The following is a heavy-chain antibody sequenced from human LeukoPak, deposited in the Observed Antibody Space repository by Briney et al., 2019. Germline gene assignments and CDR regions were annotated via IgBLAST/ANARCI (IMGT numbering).Heavy chain of an antibody. CDR2: ISYDGSNK. Sequence: GGSLRLSCAASGFTFSSYGMHRVRQAPGKGLEWVAVISYDGSNKYYADSVKGRFTISRDNSKNTLYLQMNSLRAEDTAVYYCAREISDYDFWSGLDYWGQGTLVTVSS. CDR1: GFTFSSYG. V-gene: IGHV3-30*03. J-gene: IGHJ4*02. CDR3: AREISDYDFWSGLDY. D-gene: IGHD3-3*01.